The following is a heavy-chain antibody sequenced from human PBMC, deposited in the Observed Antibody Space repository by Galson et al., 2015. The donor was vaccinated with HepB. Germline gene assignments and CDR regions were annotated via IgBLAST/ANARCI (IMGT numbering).Heavy chain of an antibody. J-gene: IGHJ4*02. CDR3: ARANCAGDCYMVN. CDR1: GGSFSRSH. D-gene: IGHD2-21*02. V-gene: IGHV1-69*13. CDR2: IIPIFASA. Sequence: SVKVSCKASGGSFSRSHFHWVRQAPGQGLEWVGGIIPIFASANYAQKFQGRVTITADDSTSTAYMDLTRLRSEDTAVYYCARANCAGDCYMVNWGQGTLVTVSS.